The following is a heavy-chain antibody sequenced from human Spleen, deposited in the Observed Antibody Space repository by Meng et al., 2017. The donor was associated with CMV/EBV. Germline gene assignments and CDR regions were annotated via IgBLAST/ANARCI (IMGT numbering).Heavy chain of an antibody. D-gene: IGHD3-3*01. V-gene: IGHV3-33*06. CDR2: IWYDGNNT. CDR3: AKDARSSVRFLEWSPGMDV. J-gene: IGHJ6*02. Sequence: GESLKISCTASGFTFSTFGMHWVRQAPGKGLEWLAVIWYDGNNTYYADTVKGRFTISRDNIKATMYLQMDRLRVADTAVYYCAKDARSSVRFLEWSPGMDVWGQGTTVTVSS. CDR1: GFTFSTFG.